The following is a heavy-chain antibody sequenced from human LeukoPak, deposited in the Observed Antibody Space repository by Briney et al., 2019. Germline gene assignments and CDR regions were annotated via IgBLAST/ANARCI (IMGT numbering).Heavy chain of an antibody. V-gene: IGHV4-59*01. CDR1: GGSISSYY. CDR3: ARLNVDTTMAHDY. D-gene: IGHD5-18*01. CDR2: IYYGGST. J-gene: IGHJ4*02. Sequence: SETLSLTCTVSGGSISSYYWNWIRQPPGKGLEWIGYIYYGGSTNHNPSLKSRVTISVDTSKNQLSLKLSSVTAADTAVYYCARLNVDTTMAHDYWGQGTLVTVSS.